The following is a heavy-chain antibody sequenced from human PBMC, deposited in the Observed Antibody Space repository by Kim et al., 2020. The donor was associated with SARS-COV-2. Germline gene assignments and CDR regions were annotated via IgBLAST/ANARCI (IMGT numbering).Heavy chain of an antibody. CDR2: FYRGGNT. CDR3: ARDGDLLGGLDV. V-gene: IGHV3-53*01. J-gene: IGHJ6*02. D-gene: IGHD7-27*01. CDR1: GFIVRTNY. Sequence: GGSLRLSCAASGFIVRTNYMNWVRQAPGKGLEWVSVFYRGGNTYYAESVKGRFTISRDNSKNTVYLQMNSLRADDTAVYYCARDGDLLGGLDVWVPGTTV.